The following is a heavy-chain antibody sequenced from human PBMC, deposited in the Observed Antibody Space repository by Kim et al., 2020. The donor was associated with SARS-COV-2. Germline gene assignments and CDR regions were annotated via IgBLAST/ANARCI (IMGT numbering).Heavy chain of an antibody. V-gene: IGHV2-5*02. D-gene: IGHD5-18*01. J-gene: IGHJ6*03. CDR2: IYWDDDK. Sequence: SGPTLVNPTQTLTLTCTFSGFSLSTSGVGVGWIRQPPGKALEWLALIYWDDDKRYSPSLQSRLAITKDTSENQVVLTMTNMDPVDTATYYCAHRHRLWLHGQYYYYMDVWGKGTAVTVSS. CDR3: AHRHRLWLHGQYYYYMDV. CDR1: GFSLSTSGVG.